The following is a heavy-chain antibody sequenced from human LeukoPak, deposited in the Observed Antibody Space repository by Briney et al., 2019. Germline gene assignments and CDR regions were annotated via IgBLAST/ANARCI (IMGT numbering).Heavy chain of an antibody. D-gene: IGHD3-9*01. J-gene: IGHJ4*02. Sequence: LETLSLTCTVSGGSIRSYYWSWIRQPPGKGLEWIGYSYYSGNTNYNPSLTSRVTMSVDTSKNQFSLNLTSVTAADTAVYYCARGRYFDWLFDYWGQGTLVTVSS. CDR2: SYYSGNT. CDR1: GGSIRSYY. V-gene: IGHV4-59*01. CDR3: ARGRYFDWLFDY.